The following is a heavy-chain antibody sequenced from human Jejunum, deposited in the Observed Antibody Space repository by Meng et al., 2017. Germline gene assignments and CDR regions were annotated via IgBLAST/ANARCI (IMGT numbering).Heavy chain of an antibody. CDR2: FTGSNNT. J-gene: IGHJ4*02. CDR3: ARLVKS. CDR1: GFTFSGVS. V-gene: IGHV3-23*04. D-gene: IGHD4-23*01. Sequence: EVQLVESGGGLVQPGGSLRLSCAASGFTFSGVSMSWVRQAPGKGLEWISVFTGSNNTYYADSVKGRFTVSRDDSKNTLFLQMNSLRGEDTAVYYCARLVKSWGQGTLVTASS.